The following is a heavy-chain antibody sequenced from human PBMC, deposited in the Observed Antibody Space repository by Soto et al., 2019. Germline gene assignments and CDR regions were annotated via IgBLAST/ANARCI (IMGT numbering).Heavy chain of an antibody. Sequence: PSENLSLSSTVPGGSLSSSSYYWGWIRSPPGKGLEWIGSIYYSGSTYYNPSLKSRVTISVDTSKNQFSLKLSSVTAADTAVYYCARHTNPRTFYYYGMDVWGQGTTVT. CDR1: GGSLSSSSYY. D-gene: IGHD3-3*01. J-gene: IGHJ6*02. V-gene: IGHV4-39*01. CDR3: ARHTNPRTFYYYGMDV. CDR2: IYYSGST.